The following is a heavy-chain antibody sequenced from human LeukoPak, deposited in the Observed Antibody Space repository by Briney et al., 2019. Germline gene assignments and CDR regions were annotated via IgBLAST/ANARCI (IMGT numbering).Heavy chain of an antibody. CDR3: ARVVRGNFDY. CDR2: IYHSGST. CDR1: GYSISSGYY. V-gene: IGHV4-38-2*02. J-gene: IGHJ4*02. D-gene: IGHD4-23*01. Sequence: SETLSLTCTVSGYSISSGYYWGWIRQPPGKGLEWIGSIYHSGSTYYNPSLKSRVTISVDTSKNQFSLKLSSVTAADTAVYYCARVVRGNFDYWGQGTLVTVSS.